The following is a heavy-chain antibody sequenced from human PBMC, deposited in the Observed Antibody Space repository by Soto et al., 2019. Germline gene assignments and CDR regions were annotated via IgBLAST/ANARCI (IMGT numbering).Heavy chain of an antibody. Sequence: QVQLVQSGAEVKKPGASVKVSCKASGYTFSSYYIHWVRQAPGQVLEWIGIINPNGGSTNYAQNFKGRLAVTRDKSTATVYMDLSALTADDTAMYYCARGLVLGDCWGQGTLVTVSS. CDR1: GYTFSSYY. V-gene: IGHV1-46*01. D-gene: IGHD2-8*02. CDR3: ARGLVLGDC. J-gene: IGHJ4*02. CDR2: INPNGGST.